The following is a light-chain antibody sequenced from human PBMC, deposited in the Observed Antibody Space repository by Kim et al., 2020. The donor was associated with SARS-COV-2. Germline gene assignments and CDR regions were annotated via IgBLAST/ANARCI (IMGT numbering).Light chain of an antibody. V-gene: IGLV2-11*01. CDR1: SSDVGSYNY. CDR3: CSYAGSVV. J-gene: IGLJ2*01. Sequence: QSALTQPRSVSGSPGQSVTISCTGTSSDVGSYNYVSWYQQHPGIAPKLIIYDVTKRPSGVPDRFSGSKSGNTASLTISGLQAEDEADYYCCSYAGSVVFGGGTQLTVL. CDR2: DVT.